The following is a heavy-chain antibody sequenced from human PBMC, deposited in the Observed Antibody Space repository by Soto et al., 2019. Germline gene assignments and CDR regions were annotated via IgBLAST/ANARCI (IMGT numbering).Heavy chain of an antibody. CDR1: GFTFSTYA. Sequence: GGSLRLSCAASGFTFSTYAMAWVRQAPGKGLVWVSRVKSDGRGAIYADSVKGRFTVSRDNAKNTLYLLMNSLSTEDTAVYYCARGDGDYHDGNGYLGRHWGQGTLVTVSS. D-gene: IGHD3-22*01. J-gene: IGHJ4*02. CDR3: ARGDGDYHDGNGYLGRH. V-gene: IGHV3-74*01. CDR2: VKSDGRGA.